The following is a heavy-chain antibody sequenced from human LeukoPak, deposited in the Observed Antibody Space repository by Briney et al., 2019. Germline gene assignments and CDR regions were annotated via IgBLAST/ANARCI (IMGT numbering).Heavy chain of an antibody. V-gene: IGHV4-59*01. D-gene: IGHD5-24*01. Sequence: SETLSLTCTVSGGSISSYYWSWIRQPPGKGLEWIGYIYYSGSTNYNPSLKSRVTISVDTSKNQFSLKLSSVTAADTAVYYCARVGDGYNRLFDYWGQGTLVTVSS. CDR3: ARVGDGYNRLFDY. J-gene: IGHJ4*02. CDR2: IYYSGST. CDR1: GGSISSYY.